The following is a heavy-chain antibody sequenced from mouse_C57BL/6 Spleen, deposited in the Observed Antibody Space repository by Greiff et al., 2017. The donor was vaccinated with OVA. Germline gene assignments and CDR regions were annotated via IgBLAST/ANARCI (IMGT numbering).Heavy chain of an antibody. CDR2: ISDGGSYT. Sequence: EVKLMESGGGLVQPGGSLKLSCAASGFTFSSYAMSWVRQTPEKRLEWVATISDGGSYTYYPDNVKGRFTISRDNAKNNLYLQMSHLKSEDTAMYYCAREDYGSRYYAMDYWGQGTSVTVSS. CDR1: GFTFSSYA. CDR3: AREDYGSRYYAMDY. J-gene: IGHJ4*01. D-gene: IGHD1-1*01. V-gene: IGHV5-4*01.